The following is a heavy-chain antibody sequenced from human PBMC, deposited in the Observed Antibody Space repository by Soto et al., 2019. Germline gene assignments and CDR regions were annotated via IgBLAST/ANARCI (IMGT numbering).Heavy chain of an antibody. CDR1: GGALSGYY. CDR2: INHSGST. J-gene: IGHJ6*03. D-gene: IGHD1-20*01. V-gene: IGHV4-34*01. CDR3: ARGITGNYYYYYMDV. Sequence: SETLSLTCAVYGGALSGYYGSGFCQPPGKGLEWIGEINHSGSTNYNPSLKSRVTISVDTSKNQFSLKLSSVTAADTAVYYCARGITGNYYYYYMDVWGKGTTVTVSS.